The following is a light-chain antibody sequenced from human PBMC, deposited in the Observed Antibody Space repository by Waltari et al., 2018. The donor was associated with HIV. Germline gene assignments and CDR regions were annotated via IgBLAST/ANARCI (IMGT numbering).Light chain of an antibody. CDR1: SNNVGNQG. J-gene: IGLJ2*01. Sequence: QAGLTQPPSVSKGMRQTATLTCTGNSNNVGNQGAAWLQQHQGHPPKLLSYRDNKRPAGISGRFSSSRSGNTASLTSTGVQPEDEADYFCATWDSSLSAVVFGGGTTLTVL. CDR2: RDN. CDR3: ATWDSSLSAVV. V-gene: IGLV10-54*04.